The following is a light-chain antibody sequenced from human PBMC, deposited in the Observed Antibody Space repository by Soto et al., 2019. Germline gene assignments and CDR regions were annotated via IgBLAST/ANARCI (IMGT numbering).Light chain of an antibody. V-gene: IGKV1-27*01. CDR1: QGISNS. J-gene: IGKJ1*01. Sequence: DFRMTQSPSSLSASVGDRVTITCRASQGISNSLAWYQQKPGKVPKLLIYAASTLQSGVPSRFSGSGSGTDFTLTISSLQPEDVAPYYCQKYNSAPWTFGQGTKVEAK. CDR3: QKYNSAPWT. CDR2: AAS.